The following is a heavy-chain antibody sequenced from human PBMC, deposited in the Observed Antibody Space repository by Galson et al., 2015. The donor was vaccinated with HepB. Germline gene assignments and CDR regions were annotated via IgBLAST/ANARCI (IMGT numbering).Heavy chain of an antibody. Sequence: ETLSLTCTVSGGSIISSTYSWGWIRQPPGRGLEWVGSFVYSGSTYYNPSLKSRVTVSVDTSRNQFSLKVSSLTAADTAVYYCTRSCDYSSACYWGQGTLVTVSS. CDR2: FVYSGST. D-gene: IGHD4-11*01. V-gene: IGHV4-39*07. J-gene: IGHJ4*02. CDR3: TRSCDYSSACY. CDR1: GGSIISSTYS.